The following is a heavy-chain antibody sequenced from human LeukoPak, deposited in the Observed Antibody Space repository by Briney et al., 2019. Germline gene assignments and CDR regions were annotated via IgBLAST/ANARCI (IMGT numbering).Heavy chain of an antibody. CDR1: GGSMSPYH. J-gene: IGHJ4*02. CDR3: ARVDTAMVIFDY. Sequence: SETLSLTCTVSGGSMSPYHWGWIRQPPGKGLEWTGYIYYSGSTNYNPSLKSRVTMSVDTSKNQFSLKLSSVTAADTAVYYCARVDTAMVIFDYWGQGTLVTVSS. D-gene: IGHD5-18*01. V-gene: IGHV4-59*12. CDR2: IYYSGST.